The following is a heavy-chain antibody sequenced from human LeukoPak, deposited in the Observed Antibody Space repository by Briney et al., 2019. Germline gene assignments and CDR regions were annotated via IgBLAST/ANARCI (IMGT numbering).Heavy chain of an antibody. CDR3: ARVRHWNYGLLDY. D-gene: IGHD1-7*01. Sequence: GGSLRLSCAASGFTFSSYAMHWVRQAPGKGLEWVAVISYDGSNKYYADSVKGRFTISRDNSKNTLYLQMNSLRAEDTAVYYCARVRHWNYGLLDYWGQGTLVTVSS. J-gene: IGHJ4*02. CDR2: ISYDGSNK. CDR1: GFTFSSYA. V-gene: IGHV3-30-3*01.